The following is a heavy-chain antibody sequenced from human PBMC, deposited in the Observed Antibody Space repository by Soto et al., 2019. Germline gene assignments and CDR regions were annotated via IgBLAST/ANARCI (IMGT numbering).Heavy chain of an antibody. V-gene: IGHV4-59*08. D-gene: IGHD3-22*01. CDR1: GGSISPYY. CDR2: IYYTGTT. CDR3: ARLGGYYQALDT. J-gene: IGHJ5*02. Sequence: QVQLQESGPGLVKPSETLSLTCTVSGGSISPYYWSWIRQPPGKGLEWIGYIYYTGTTRYNPSLKSRVTTSVDTSKNQFSLKLSSVTAADTAVYYCARLGGYYQALDTWGPGTLVTVSS.